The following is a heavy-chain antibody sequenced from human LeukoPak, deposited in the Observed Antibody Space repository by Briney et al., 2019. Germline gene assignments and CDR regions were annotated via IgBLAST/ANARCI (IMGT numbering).Heavy chain of an antibody. V-gene: IGHV1-69*13. CDR1: GGTFSNYA. CDR3: ARDSRYYYDRSGYYSYYYYGMEV. Sequence: SVKVSCKASGGTFSNYAVSWVRQAPGQGLEWMGGIIPIFGTANYAQKFQGRVTITADESTSMAYMELSSPRSEDTAVYYCARDSRYYYDRSGYYSYYYYGMEVWGQGTTVTVSS. J-gene: IGHJ6*02. CDR2: IIPIFGTA. D-gene: IGHD3-22*01.